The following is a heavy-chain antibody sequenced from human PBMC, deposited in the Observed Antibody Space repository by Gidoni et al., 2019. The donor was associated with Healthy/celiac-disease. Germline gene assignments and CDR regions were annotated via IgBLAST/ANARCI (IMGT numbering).Heavy chain of an antibody. J-gene: IGHJ4*02. D-gene: IGHD3-22*01. Sequence: EVQLLESGGGLVPPGGSLRLSCAASGFTFSSYAISRVRQAPGKGLEWVSAISGSGGSTYYADSVKGRFTSARDNSKNTLYLQMNSLRAEDTAVYYCAKVASYYDSSGYYGEAYYFDYWGQGTLVTVSS. V-gene: IGHV3-23*01. CDR2: ISGSGGST. CDR1: GFTFSSYA. CDR3: AKVASYYDSSGYYGEAYYFDY.